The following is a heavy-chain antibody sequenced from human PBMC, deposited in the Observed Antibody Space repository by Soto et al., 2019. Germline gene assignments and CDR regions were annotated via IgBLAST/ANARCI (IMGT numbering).Heavy chain of an antibody. D-gene: IGHD2-8*02. CDR1: GFTFSSYA. J-gene: IGHJ4*02. CDR2: ISYDGSNK. CDR3: ARDRDIVLGMGGGFDY. Sequence: QPGGSLRLSCAASGFTFSSYAIHWVRQAPGKGLEWVAVISYDGSNKYSADSVKGRFTISRDNSKNTLYLQMNSLRAEDTAVYYCARDRDIVLGMGGGFDYWGQGTLVTVSS. V-gene: IGHV3-30-3*01.